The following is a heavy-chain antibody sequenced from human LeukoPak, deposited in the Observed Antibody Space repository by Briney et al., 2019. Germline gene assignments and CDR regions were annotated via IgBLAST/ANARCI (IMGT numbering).Heavy chain of an antibody. CDR1: GFTFSNYG. CDR2: IGGSGGST. D-gene: IGHD2-15*01. V-gene: IGHV3-23*01. Sequence: PGGSLRLSCAGSGFTFSNYGMSWVRQAPGKGLEWVSGIGGSGGSTFYADSVKGRFTISRDNSKNTLYLQMNSLRAEDTAIYYCAKNGDRGAYCSGGSCYPYYYYYIDVWGKGTTVTISS. J-gene: IGHJ6*03. CDR3: AKNGDRGAYCSGGSCYPYYYYYIDV.